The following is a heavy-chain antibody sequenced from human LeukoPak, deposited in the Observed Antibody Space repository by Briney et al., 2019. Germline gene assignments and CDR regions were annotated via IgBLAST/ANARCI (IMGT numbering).Heavy chain of an antibody. CDR2: IYSGGST. CDR3: ARDRKVVTAPDYYYYYMDV. V-gene: IGHV3-53*01. CDR1: GFTVSSNY. J-gene: IGHJ6*03. D-gene: IGHD2-21*02. Sequence: GGSLRLSCAASGFTVSSNYMSWVRQAQGTGLELVSVIYSGGSTYYADSVKGRFTISRDNSKNTLYLQMNSLRAEDTAVYYCARDRKVVTAPDYYYYYMDVWGKGTTVTVSS.